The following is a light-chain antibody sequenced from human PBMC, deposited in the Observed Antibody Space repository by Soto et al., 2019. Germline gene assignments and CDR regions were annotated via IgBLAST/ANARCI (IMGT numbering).Light chain of an antibody. CDR2: GAS. Sequence: EIVMTQSPPTLSVSPGERAALSRRASQSIRSNLAWCQQKSGQAPRLLIYGASTRATGIPDRFSGSGSGADFTLTISRLEPEDFAVYYCQQYTTSPFTFGPGTKVDIK. CDR3: QQYTTSPFT. CDR1: QSIRSN. J-gene: IGKJ3*01. V-gene: IGKV3D-15*02.